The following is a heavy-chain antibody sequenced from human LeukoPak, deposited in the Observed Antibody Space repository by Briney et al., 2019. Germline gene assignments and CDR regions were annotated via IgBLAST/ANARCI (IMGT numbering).Heavy chain of an antibody. D-gene: IGHD1-14*01. J-gene: IGHJ6*02. CDR3: ERGDEPEGMDV. Sequence: GGSLRLSCAASGFTFSSYSMNWVRQAPGKGLEWVSSISSSSSYIYYADSVKGRFTISRDNAKNSLYLQMNSLRAEDTAVYYCERGDEPEGMDVWGQGTTVTVSS. CDR1: GFTFSSYS. CDR2: ISSSSSYI. V-gene: IGHV3-21*01.